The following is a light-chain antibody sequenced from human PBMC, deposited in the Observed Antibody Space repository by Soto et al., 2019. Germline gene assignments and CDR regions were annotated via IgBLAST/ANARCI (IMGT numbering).Light chain of an antibody. CDR3: LQHNTYPRT. J-gene: IGKJ1*01. V-gene: IGKV1-17*01. CDR2: VTS. CDR1: QGIGND. Sequence: DIQMTQSPSSLSASVGDRVTITCRASQGIGNDLGWYQQKPGKAPKRLIYVTSNLESGVPSRFSGSGSGTEFTFTISSLQPEDFATYYCLQHNTYPRTFGQGTKVDIK.